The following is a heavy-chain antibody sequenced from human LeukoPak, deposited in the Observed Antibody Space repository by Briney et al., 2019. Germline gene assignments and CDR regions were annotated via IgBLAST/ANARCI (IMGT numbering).Heavy chain of an antibody. CDR1: GGSISSGDYY. J-gene: IGHJ4*02. CDR3: ASSPSSGSYSFDY. Sequence: SETLSLTCTVSGGSISSGDYYWSWIRQPPGKGLHWIGYIYYSGSTYYNPSLKSRVTISVDTSKNQFSLKLSSVTAADTAVYYCASSPSSGSYSFDYWGQGTLVTVSS. D-gene: IGHD3-10*01. V-gene: IGHV4-30-4*08. CDR2: IYYSGST.